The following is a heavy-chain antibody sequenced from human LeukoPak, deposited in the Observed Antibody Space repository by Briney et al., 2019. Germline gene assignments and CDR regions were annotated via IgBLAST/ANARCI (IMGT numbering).Heavy chain of an antibody. CDR3: TRHSPSYYYDSSGYYRIAEYFQH. Sequence: PGGSLRLSCAASGFTFSCSAMHWVRQASGKGLEWVGRIRSKANSYATAYAASVKGRFTISRDDSKNTAYLQMNSLKTEDTAVYYCTRHSPSYYYDSSGYYRIAEYFQHWGQGTLVTVSS. D-gene: IGHD3-22*01. CDR2: IRSKANSYAT. CDR1: GFTFSCSA. V-gene: IGHV3-73*01. J-gene: IGHJ1*01.